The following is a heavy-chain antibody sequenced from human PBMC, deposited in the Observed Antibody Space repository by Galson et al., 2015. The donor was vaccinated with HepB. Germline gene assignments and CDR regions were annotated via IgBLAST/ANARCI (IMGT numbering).Heavy chain of an antibody. CDR2: IWKDGSNK. V-gene: IGHV3-33*01. CDR1: GFTFSNYG. CDR3: AREDRYTYIVTYDL. Sequence: SLRLSCAASGFTFSNYGMHWVRQAPGKGLEWVALIWKDGSNKYYADSVKGRFSISKDNYKNVVYLQMNSLGDDDTATYFCAREDRYTYIVTYDLWGQGARVTVSS. J-gene: IGHJ4*02. D-gene: IGHD2/OR15-2a*01.